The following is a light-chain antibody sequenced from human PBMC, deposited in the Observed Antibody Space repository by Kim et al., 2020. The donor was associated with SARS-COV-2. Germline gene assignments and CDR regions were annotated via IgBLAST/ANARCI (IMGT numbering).Light chain of an antibody. CDR3: SSYPTSGTRV. CDR2: NLS. V-gene: IGLV2-14*04. CDR1: GSDIGRYMY. Sequence: GQSVTISCTGTGSDIGRYMYVSWFQQHPDKAPKLIIYNLSERPSGVSNRFSASKSGNTASLTISGLQTEDEADYYCSSYPTSGTRVFGGGTQLTVL. J-gene: IGLJ3*02.